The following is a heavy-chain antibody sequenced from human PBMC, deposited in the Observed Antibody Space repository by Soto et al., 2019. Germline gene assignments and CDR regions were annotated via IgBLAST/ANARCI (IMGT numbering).Heavy chain of an antibody. CDR2: ISGNGIST. D-gene: IGHD3-10*01. Sequence: VQLLESGGGLVQPGGSLRLSCAASGFTFSNHAMSWVRQAPGKGLEWVSAISGNGISTYYADSVRGRFTISRDNSKNTLYLQMNRLRADDTAVYYCARDAIAMVRGTNNWFDPWDQGTLVTVST. V-gene: IGHV3-23*01. J-gene: IGHJ5*02. CDR1: GFTFSNHA. CDR3: ARDAIAMVRGTNNWFDP.